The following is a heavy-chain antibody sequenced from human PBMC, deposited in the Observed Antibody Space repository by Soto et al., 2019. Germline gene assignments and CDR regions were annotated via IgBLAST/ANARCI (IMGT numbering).Heavy chain of an antibody. V-gene: IGHV4-34*01. J-gene: IGHJ6*02. Sequence: QVQLQQWGAEVLKPSETLSLTCVVNGGSFSGYYWSWIRQSPGKGLEWIGEINDSGITDSNPSLERRVTISVDMSKNQFSLNVKSVTAADSAVYHCARGRSSLPDRRGIGYYGLDVWGQGTTVTVSS. D-gene: IGHD6-6*01. CDR2: INDSGIT. CDR1: GGSFSGYY. CDR3: ARGRSSLPDRRGIGYYGLDV.